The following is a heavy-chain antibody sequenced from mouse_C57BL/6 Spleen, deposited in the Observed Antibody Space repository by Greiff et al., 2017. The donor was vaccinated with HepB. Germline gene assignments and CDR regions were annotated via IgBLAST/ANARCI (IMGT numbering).Heavy chain of an antibody. V-gene: IGHV7-3*01. J-gene: IGHJ1*03. CDR1: GFTFTDYY. CDR2: IRNKANGYTT. CDR3: ARYIHSFYWYFDV. Sequence: EVKLMESGGGLVQPGGSLSLSCAASGFTFTDYYMSWVRQPPGKALEWLGFIRNKANGYTTEYSASVKGRFTISRDNSQSILYLQMNALRAEDSATYYCARYIHSFYWYFDVWGTGTTVTVSS.